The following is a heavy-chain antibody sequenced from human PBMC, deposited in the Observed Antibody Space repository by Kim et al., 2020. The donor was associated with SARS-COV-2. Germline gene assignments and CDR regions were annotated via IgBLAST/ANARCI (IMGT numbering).Heavy chain of an antibody. CDR3: ARGCSGDNCYSGY. J-gene: IGHJ4*02. D-gene: IGHD2-15*01. Sequence: YYAGSVKGRFTISRDKSKNTLYLQMNSLRAEDTAVYYCARGCSGDNCYSGYGGQGTLVTVSS. V-gene: IGHV3-33*01.